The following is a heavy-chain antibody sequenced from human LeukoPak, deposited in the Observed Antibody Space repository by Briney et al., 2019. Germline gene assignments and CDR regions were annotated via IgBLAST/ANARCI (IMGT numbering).Heavy chain of an antibody. CDR3: ARGYYDSSGYYPLGY. CDR1: GGSISSYY. D-gene: IGHD3-22*01. CDR2: IYTSGST. J-gene: IGHJ4*02. Sequence: SSETLSLTCTVSGGSISSYYWSWIRQPAGKGLEWIGRIYTSGSTNYNPSLKSRVTMSVDTSKNQFPLKLSSVTAADTAVYYCARGYYDSSGYYPLGYWGQGTLVTVSS. V-gene: IGHV4-4*07.